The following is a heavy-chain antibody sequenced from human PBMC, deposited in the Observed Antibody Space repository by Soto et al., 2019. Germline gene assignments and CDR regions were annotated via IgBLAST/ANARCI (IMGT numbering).Heavy chain of an antibody. J-gene: IGHJ6*02. D-gene: IGHD6-19*01. CDR1: GFTFSSYG. V-gene: IGHV3-30*18. CDR3: AKGQWLVRGGMDV. Sequence: GGSLRLSCAASGFTFSSYGMHWVRQAPGKGLEWVAVISYDGSNKYYGDSVKGRFTISRDNAKNTLYLQMNSLRAEDTAVYYCAKGQWLVRGGMDVWGQGTTVTVSS. CDR2: ISYDGSNK.